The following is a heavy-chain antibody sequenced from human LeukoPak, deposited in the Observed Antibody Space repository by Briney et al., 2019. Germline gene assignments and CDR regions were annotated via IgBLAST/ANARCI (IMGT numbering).Heavy chain of an antibody. Sequence: PGRSLRLSCAASGFTFDDYAMRWVRHAAGKGLEWVSGISWNSGSIGYADSVKGRFTISRDNAKNSLYLQMNSLRAEDTALYYCAKGIPVTGPLDYWGQGTLVTVSS. D-gene: IGHD4-17*01. CDR2: ISWNSGSI. CDR3: AKGIPVTGPLDY. J-gene: IGHJ4*02. V-gene: IGHV3-9*01. CDR1: GFTFDDYA.